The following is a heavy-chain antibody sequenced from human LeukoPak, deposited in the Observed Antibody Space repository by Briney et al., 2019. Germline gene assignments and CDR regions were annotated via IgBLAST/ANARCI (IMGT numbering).Heavy chain of an antibody. Sequence: GASVKVSCKASGCTFTSYYMHWVRQAPGQGLEWMGIINPSGGSTSYAQKFQGRVTITADESTSTAYMELSSLRSEDTAVYYCARETIFGVVTPPYYGMDVWGQGTTVTVSS. V-gene: IGHV1-46*01. CDR3: ARETIFGVVTPPYYGMDV. CDR2: INPSGGST. D-gene: IGHD3-3*01. CDR1: GCTFTSYY. J-gene: IGHJ6*02.